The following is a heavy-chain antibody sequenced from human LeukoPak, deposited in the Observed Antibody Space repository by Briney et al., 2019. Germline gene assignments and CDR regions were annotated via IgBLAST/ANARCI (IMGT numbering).Heavy chain of an antibody. D-gene: IGHD3-10*01. Sequence: GASVKVSCKASGYTFTGYYMHWVRQAPGQGLEWMGWINPNSGGTNYAQKFQGRVTMTRDTSISTAYMELSRLRSDDTAVYYCARDVRYYYGSGSYFWFDPWGQGTLVTVSS. CDR3: ARDVRYYYGSGSYFWFDP. J-gene: IGHJ5*02. CDR2: INPNSGGT. CDR1: GYTFTGYY. V-gene: IGHV1-2*02.